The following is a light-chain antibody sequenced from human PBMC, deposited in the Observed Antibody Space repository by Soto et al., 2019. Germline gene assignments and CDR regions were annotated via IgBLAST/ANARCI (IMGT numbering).Light chain of an antibody. CDR1: SSNIGTYT. CDR3: AACDESLSGLYV. Sequence: QSVLTQPPSASGTPGQRVTISCSGSSSNIGTYTVNWYQQLPGTAPKLLIYNNDQRPSGVPDRFSGFKYGTAASLAISGRQSEDEADYNCAACDESLSGLYVFGTATKLTVL. V-gene: IGLV1-44*01. CDR2: NND. J-gene: IGLJ1*01.